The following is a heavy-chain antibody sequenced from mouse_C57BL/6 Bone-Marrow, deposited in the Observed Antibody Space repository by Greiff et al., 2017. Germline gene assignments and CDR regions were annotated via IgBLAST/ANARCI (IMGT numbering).Heavy chain of an antibody. J-gene: IGHJ2*01. CDR1: GFTFSSYA. Sequence: EVMVVESGEGLVKPGGSLKLSCAASGFTFSSYAMSWVRQTPEKRLEWVAYISSGGDYIYYADTVKGRFTISRDNARNTLYLQMSSLKSEDTAMYYCTRETGHYFDYWGQGTTLTVSS. CDR2: ISSGGDYI. D-gene: IGHD4-1*01. V-gene: IGHV5-9-1*02. CDR3: TRETGHYFDY.